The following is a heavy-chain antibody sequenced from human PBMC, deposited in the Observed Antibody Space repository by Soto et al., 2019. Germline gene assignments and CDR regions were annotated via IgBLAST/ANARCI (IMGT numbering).Heavy chain of an antibody. J-gene: IGHJ3*02. CDR2: ISYDGSNK. CDR1: GFTFSSYG. V-gene: IGHV3-30*18. D-gene: IGHD2-15*01. CDR3: AKDYSAQDI. Sequence: GGSLRLSCAASGFTFSSYGMHWVRQAPGKGLEWVAVISYDGSNKYYADSVKGRFTISRDNSKNTLYLQMSSLRAEDTAVYYCAKDYSAQDIWGQGTMVTVSS.